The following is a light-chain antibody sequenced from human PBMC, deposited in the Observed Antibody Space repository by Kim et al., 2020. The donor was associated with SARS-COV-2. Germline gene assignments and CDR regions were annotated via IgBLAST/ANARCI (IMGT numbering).Light chain of an antibody. V-gene: IGLV4-69*01. Sequence: ASVKRTYTLSSGHSSNAIAWHQQQPEKGPRYLMRRNSDGSHRKGDGIPDRFSVSSSGAERYLTISSLQSEDEADYDCQTWGTGFWVFGGGTKLTVL. CDR1: SGHSSNA. CDR2: RNSDGSH. J-gene: IGLJ3*02. CDR3: QTWGTGFWV.